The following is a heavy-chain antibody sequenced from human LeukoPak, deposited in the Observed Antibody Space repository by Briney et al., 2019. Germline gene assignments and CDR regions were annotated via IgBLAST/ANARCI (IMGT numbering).Heavy chain of an antibody. D-gene: IGHD6-6*01. Sequence: SETLSLTCTVYGGSFSGYYWSWIRQPPGKGLEWIGEINHSGSTNYNPSLKSRVTISVDTSKNQFSLKLSSVTAADTAVYYCARGGVGGYSSSGYFDYWGQGTLVTVSS. CDR1: GGSFSGYY. CDR2: INHSGST. V-gene: IGHV4-34*01. J-gene: IGHJ4*02. CDR3: ARGGVGGYSSSGYFDY.